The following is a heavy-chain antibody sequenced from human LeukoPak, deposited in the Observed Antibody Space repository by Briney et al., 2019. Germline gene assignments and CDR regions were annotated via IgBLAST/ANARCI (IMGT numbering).Heavy chain of an antibody. D-gene: IGHD4-17*01. CDR2: ISYDGSNK. J-gene: IGHJ6*02. CDR3: AREFDYGDYPSFNGMDV. CDR1: GFTFRSYA. Sequence: GGSLRLSCAASGFTFRSYAMHWVRQAPGKGLEWVAVISYDGSNKYYAHPVKGRFTISRDNSKNTLYLQMNSLRAEDTAVYYCAREFDYGDYPSFNGMDVWGQGTTVTVSS. V-gene: IGHV3-30-3*01.